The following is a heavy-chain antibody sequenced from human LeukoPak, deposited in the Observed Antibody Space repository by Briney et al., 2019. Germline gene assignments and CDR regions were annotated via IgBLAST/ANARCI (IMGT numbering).Heavy chain of an antibody. CDR3: ARGGWSSSWYANDY. CDR2: VIPILGTP. V-gene: IGHV1-69*16. CDR1: GDTFSTYT. D-gene: IGHD6-13*01. Sequence: SVKVSCKASGDTFSTYTVTWVRQAPGQGLEWMGGVIPILGTPNYAQEFQGRVTMTRNTSISTAYMELSSLRSEDTAVYYCARGGWSSSWYANDYWGQGTLVTVSS. J-gene: IGHJ4*02.